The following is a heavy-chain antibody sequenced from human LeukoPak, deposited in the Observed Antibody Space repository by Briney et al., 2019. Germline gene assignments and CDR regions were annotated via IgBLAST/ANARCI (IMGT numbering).Heavy chain of an antibody. CDR2: IYDSGST. D-gene: IGHD3-9*01. CDR3: ARDPYFDWLGFDY. CDR1: GGSISIYY. J-gene: IGHJ4*02. V-gene: IGHV4-59*12. Sequence: SETLSLTCTVSGGSISIYYWSWIRQPPGKGLEWIGYIYDSGSTNYNPSLKSRVTISVDTSKNQFSLKLSSVTAADTAVYYCARDPYFDWLGFDYWGQGTLVTVSS.